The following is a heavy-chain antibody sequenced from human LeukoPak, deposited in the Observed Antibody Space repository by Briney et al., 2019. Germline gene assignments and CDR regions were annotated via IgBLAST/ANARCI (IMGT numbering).Heavy chain of an antibody. D-gene: IGHD6-13*01. V-gene: IGHV3-53*01. CDR3: ARVPGYS. J-gene: IGHJ4*02. CDR2: IYSGGAT. CDR1: GFDVGRNY. Sequence: GGSLRLSCAASGFDVGRNYMTWVRQAPGKGLEWVSFIYSGGATYYADSVRGRFTISRDSSKNTLYLQMNSLRVEDTAVYYCARVPGYSWGQGTLVTVSS.